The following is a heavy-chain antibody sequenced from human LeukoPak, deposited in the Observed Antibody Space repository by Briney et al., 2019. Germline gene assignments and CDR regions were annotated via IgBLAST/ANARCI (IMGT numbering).Heavy chain of an antibody. Sequence: PGGSLRLSCAASGFTFSSDSMSCVRQAPGEGLGWVSYISSSSSTKYYADYVKGRFTISRDNAKNSLYLQMNSLRDEDTAVYYCARESVSGYSYDAYIDYWGQGTLVTVSS. V-gene: IGHV3-48*02. CDR2: ISSSSSTK. J-gene: IGHJ4*02. CDR3: ARESVSGYSYDAYIDY. CDR1: GFTFSSDS. D-gene: IGHD5-18*01.